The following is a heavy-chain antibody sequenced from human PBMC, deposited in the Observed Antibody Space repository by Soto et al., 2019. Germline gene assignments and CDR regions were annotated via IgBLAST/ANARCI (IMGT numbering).Heavy chain of an antibody. CDR3: AKGESNYGPGYYYYGMDV. D-gene: IGHD4-4*01. Sequence: GGSLRLSCAAPGFTFSSYAMSWVRQAPGEGLEWVSAISGSGGSTYYADSVKGRFTISRDNSKSTLYLQMNSLRAEDTAVYYCAKGESNYGPGYYYYGMDVWGQGTTVTVSS. J-gene: IGHJ6*02. CDR2: ISGSGGST. CDR1: GFTFSSYA. V-gene: IGHV3-23*01.